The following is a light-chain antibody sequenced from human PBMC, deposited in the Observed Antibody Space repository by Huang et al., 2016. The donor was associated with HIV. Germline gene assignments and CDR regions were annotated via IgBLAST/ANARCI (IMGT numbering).Light chain of an antibody. Sequence: DMVMTQSPGTLSVSPGERATLSCRASQSVKKNLAWSQQKPGQAPRLLISGVSTRDTGVPARFSGNGSGTEFTLTITSVQSEDSAVYYCQQYNNWPPYDFGQGTKLEIK. CDR1: QSVKKN. CDR3: QQYNNWPPYD. CDR2: GVS. V-gene: IGKV3-15*01. J-gene: IGKJ2*01.